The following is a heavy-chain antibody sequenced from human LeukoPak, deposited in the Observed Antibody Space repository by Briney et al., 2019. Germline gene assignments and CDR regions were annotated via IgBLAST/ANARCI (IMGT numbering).Heavy chain of an antibody. V-gene: IGHV4-34*01. CDR2: INHSGST. J-gene: IGHJ4*02. CDR1: GGSFSGYY. Sequence: SETLSLTCAVYGGSFSGYYWSWIRQPPGKGLEWIGEINHSGSTNYNPSLKSRVTTSVDTSKNQFSLKLSSVTAADTAVYYCARGGYSNLGYWGQGTLVTVSS. D-gene: IGHD5-18*01. CDR3: ARGGYSNLGY.